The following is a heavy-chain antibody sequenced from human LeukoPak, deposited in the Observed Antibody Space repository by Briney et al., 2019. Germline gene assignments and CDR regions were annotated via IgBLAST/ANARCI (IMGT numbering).Heavy chain of an antibody. D-gene: IGHD4-17*01. J-gene: IGHJ3*02. V-gene: IGHV1-46*01. Sequence: ASVKVSYKASGYTFTNYYIHWVRQAPGQGLEWMGIINPSGGTTNYAQRFQGRVTMTRDTSTSTVYMEVSSLRSEDTAVYYCAGVRDYGDYCDAFAIWGQGTMVTVSS. CDR2: INPSGGTT. CDR3: AGVRDYGDYCDAFAI. CDR1: GYTFTNYY.